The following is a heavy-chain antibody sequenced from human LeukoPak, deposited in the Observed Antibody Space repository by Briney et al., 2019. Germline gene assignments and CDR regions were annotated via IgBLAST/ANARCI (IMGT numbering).Heavy chain of an antibody. CDR1: GYTLTELS. V-gene: IGHV1-24*01. CDR2: FDPEDGET. J-gene: IGHJ5*02. Sequence: ASVKVSCKVSGYTLTELSMHWVRQAPGKGREWMGGFDPEDGETIYAQKFQGRVTMTEDTSTDTAYMELSSLRSEDTAVYYCATNYGYCSGGSCYARWFDPWGQGTLVTVSS. D-gene: IGHD2-15*01. CDR3: ATNYGYCSGGSCYARWFDP.